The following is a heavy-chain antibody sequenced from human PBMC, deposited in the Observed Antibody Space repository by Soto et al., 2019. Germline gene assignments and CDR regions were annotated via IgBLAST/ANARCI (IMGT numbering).Heavy chain of an antibody. CDR1: GFTFDDYA. V-gene: IGHV3-9*01. CDR2: ISWNSGSI. D-gene: IGHD3-10*01. J-gene: IGHJ4*02. CDR3: AKALDGFGELDPYFDY. Sequence: EVQLVESGGGLVQPGRSLRLSCAASGFTFDDYAMHWVRQAPGKGLVWVSGISWNSGSIGYADSVKGRFTISRDNAKNSLYLQMNSLRAEDTALYYCAKALDGFGELDPYFDYWGQGTLVTVSS.